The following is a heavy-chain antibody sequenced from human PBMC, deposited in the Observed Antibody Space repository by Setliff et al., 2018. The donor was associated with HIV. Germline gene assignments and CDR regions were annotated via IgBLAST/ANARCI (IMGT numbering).Heavy chain of an antibody. J-gene: IGHJ4*02. V-gene: IGHV3-66*02. Sequence: GGSMRLSCAASGFTFSDYYMSWVRQAPGKGLEWVSVIYIDGSTYYADSVRGRFTISRDNYKNTLYLQMKSLRAEDTAVYYCAREDPPADFHFWSGRLADWGQGSLVTVSS. CDR3: AREDPPADFHFWSGRLAD. D-gene: IGHD3-3*02. CDR1: GFTFSDYY. CDR2: IYIDGST.